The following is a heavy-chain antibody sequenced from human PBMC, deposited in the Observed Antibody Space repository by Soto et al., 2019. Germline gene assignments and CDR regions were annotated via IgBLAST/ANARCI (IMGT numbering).Heavy chain of an antibody. CDR1: GYIFTDYY. J-gene: IGHJ2*01. CDR3: ATASSIGGRLWYFDL. D-gene: IGHD6-6*01. V-gene: IGHV1-69-2*01. CDR2: LDPEDGET. Sequence: EVQLVQSGAEVMKPGATVKISCKVSGYIFTDYYVYWVQQAPGKGLEWMGFLDPEDGETMYAEKFQGRITITADTSTETAYMELSSLRSEDTAVYYCATASSIGGRLWYFDLWGRGTLVTVSS.